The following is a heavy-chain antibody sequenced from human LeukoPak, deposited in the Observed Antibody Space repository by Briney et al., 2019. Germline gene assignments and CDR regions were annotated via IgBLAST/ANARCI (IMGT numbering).Heavy chain of an antibody. CDR1: GFTFSSYG. CDR2: ISWDGGNT. V-gene: IGHV3-43*01. CDR3: AKTYPSYSHYFDY. J-gene: IGHJ4*02. Sequence: GGSLRLSCAASGFTFSSYGMSWVRQAPGKGLDWVSLISWDGGNTCYADSVKGRFTISRDNSKNSLYLQMNSLRTEDTALYYCAKTYPSYSHYFDYWGQGTLVTVSS. D-gene: IGHD3-10*01.